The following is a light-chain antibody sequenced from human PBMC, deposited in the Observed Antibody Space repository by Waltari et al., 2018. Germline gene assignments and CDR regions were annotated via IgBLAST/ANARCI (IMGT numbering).Light chain of an antibody. V-gene: IGLV1-40*01. CDR1: SSNFGTGYD. CDR3: QSFDSDLSGSV. J-gene: IGLJ3*02. CDR2: GNT. Sequence: QSVLTQPPSMSGAPGQKVTIPCTGGSSNFGTGYDVHWYQQFPGAAPKLLIFGNTSRASGVPGRFSGSTSGTSASLAIAGLQSEDEAVYYCQSFDSDLSGSVFGGGTKLTVL.